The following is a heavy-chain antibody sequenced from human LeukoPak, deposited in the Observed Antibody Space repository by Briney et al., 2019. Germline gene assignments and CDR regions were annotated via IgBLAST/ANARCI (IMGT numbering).Heavy chain of an antibody. CDR3: ARPDYFASHD. Sequence: GESLKISFKASGYNFPKSWIGWVRQMPGKGLEWMAIVYPDDSRTKYSPSFQGQVTISADKSINTAYLQWNSLRASDTAMYYCARPDYFASHDWGQGTLVTVSS. CDR2: VYPDDSRT. CDR1: GYNFPKSW. V-gene: IGHV5-51*01. J-gene: IGHJ4*02. D-gene: IGHD2/OR15-2a*01.